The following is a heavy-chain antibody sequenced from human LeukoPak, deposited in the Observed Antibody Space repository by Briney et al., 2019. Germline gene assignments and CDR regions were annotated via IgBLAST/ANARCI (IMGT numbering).Heavy chain of an antibody. D-gene: IGHD1-26*01. CDR3: ATNRVGTYDRPFDI. J-gene: IGHJ3*02. V-gene: IGHV4-59*08. CDR1: GGSLSSYY. Sequence: SETLSLTCTVSGGSLSSYYWSWIRQPPGKGLEWIGYIYHSGSTNYNPSLKSRVTISMDTSKNQFSLKLSSVTAADTAVYYCATNRVGTYDRPFDIWGQGTMVTVSS. CDR2: IYHSGST.